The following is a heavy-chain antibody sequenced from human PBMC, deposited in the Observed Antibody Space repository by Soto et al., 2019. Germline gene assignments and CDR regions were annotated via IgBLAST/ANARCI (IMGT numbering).Heavy chain of an antibody. Sequence: SETLSLTCTVSGDSITSYYWSWIRQPPGKGLEWVGYISYTGSTIYNPSLESRATISLDTSKNQVSLSLNSVTAADTAVYYCARAYYDFWSGSYYYYMDVWGKGTTVTVSS. CDR2: ISYTGST. V-gene: IGHV4-59*08. CDR3: ARAYYDFWSGSYYYYMDV. D-gene: IGHD3-3*01. CDR1: GDSITSYY. J-gene: IGHJ6*03.